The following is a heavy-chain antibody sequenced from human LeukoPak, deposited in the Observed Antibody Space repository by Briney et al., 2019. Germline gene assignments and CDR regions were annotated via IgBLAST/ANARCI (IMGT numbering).Heavy chain of an antibody. CDR3: ARRASGAPES. J-gene: IGHJ5*02. CDR2: ITNSGAM. CDR1: GFTFSSYA. V-gene: IGHV3-48*01. Sequence: GGSLRLSCVASGFTFSSYAMIWVRLAPGKGLQYVSHITNSGAMYYADSVRDRFSTYRDNAKNSVYLQMNSLTADDTGIYYCARRASGAPESWGQGTLVTVSS. D-gene: IGHD2-15*01.